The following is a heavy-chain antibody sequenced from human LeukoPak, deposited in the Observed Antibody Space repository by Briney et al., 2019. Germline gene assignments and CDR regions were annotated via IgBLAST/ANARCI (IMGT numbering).Heavy chain of an antibody. CDR2: ISGSGGST. Sequence: GGSLRLSCAASGFTFSSYAMSWVRQAPGKGLEWVSAISGSGGSTYYADSVKGRFTISRDNSKNTLYLQMNSLRAEDTAVYYCASTIVVVITPGYFDYWGQGTLVTVSS. V-gene: IGHV3-23*01. J-gene: IGHJ4*02. D-gene: IGHD3-22*01. CDR3: ASTIVVVITPGYFDY. CDR1: GFTFSSYA.